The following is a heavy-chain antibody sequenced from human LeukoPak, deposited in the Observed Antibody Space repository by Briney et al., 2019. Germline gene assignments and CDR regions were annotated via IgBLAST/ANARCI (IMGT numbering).Heavy chain of an antibody. CDR3: ARDASIYDFWSGLFYYYYGMDV. D-gene: IGHD3-3*01. CDR2: INPNSGGT. CDR1: GYTFTGYY. Sequence: ASVKVSCKASGYTFTGYYMHWVRQAPGQGLEWMGWINPNSGGTNYAQKFQGRVTMTRDTSISTAYMELSRLRSDDTAVYYCARDASIYDFWSGLFYYYYGMDVWGQGATVTVSS. J-gene: IGHJ6*02. V-gene: IGHV1-2*02.